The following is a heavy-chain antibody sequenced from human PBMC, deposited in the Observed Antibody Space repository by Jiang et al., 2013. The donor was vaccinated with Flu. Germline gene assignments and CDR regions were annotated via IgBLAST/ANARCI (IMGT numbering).Heavy chain of an antibody. CDR2: ISYDGSNK. J-gene: IGHJ4*02. V-gene: IGHV3-30*18. CDR3: AKDAVWDLTVTTYFDY. Sequence: SLRLSCAASGFTFSSYGMHWVRQAPGKGLEWVAVISYDGSNKYYADSVKGRFTISRDNSKNTLYLQMNSLRAEDTAVYYCAKDAVWDLTVTTYFDYWGQGTLVTVSS. CDR1: GFTFSSYG. D-gene: IGHD4-17*01.